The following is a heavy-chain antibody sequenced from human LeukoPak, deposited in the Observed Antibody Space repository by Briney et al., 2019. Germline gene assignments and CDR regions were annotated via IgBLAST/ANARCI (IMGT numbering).Heavy chain of an antibody. CDR1: GGSISSYY. CDR2: IYYSGST. Sequence: PSETLSLTCTVFGGSISSYYWSWMRQPPGKRLEWIGYIYYSGSTNYNASLKSRATISIDTSNNQFSLKLSSVTAADTAVYYCARGSSGDYPPGNYWGQGTLVTVSS. CDR3: ARGSSGDYPPGNY. V-gene: IGHV4-59*01. J-gene: IGHJ4*02. D-gene: IGHD4-17*01.